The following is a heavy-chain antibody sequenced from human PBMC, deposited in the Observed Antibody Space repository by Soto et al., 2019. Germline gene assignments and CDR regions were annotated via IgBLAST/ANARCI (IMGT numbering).Heavy chain of an antibody. CDR1: GFTFTSSA. CDR2: IVVGSGNT. CDR3: AADYSSSWDNYYGMDV. V-gene: IGHV1-58*01. D-gene: IGHD6-13*01. J-gene: IGHJ6*02. Sequence: ASVKVSCKASGFTFTSSAVQWVRQARGQRLEWIGWIVVGSGNTNYAQKFQERVTITRDMSTSTAYMELSSLRSEDTAVYYCAADYSSSWDNYYGMDVWGQGTTVTVSS.